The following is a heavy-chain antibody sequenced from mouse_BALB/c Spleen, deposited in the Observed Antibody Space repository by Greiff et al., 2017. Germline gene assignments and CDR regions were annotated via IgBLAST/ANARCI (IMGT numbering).Heavy chain of an antibody. V-gene: IGHV14-4*02. D-gene: IGHD1-1*01. Sequence: VQLKQSGAELVRSGASVKLSCTASGFNIKDYYMHWVKQRPEQGLEWIGWIDPENGDTEYAPKFQGKATMTADTSSNTAYLQLSSLTSEDTAVYYCMNYYGSSPAWFAYWGQGTLVTVSA. CDR2: IDPENGDT. CDR3: MNYYGSSPAWFAY. CDR1: GFNIKDYY. J-gene: IGHJ3*01.